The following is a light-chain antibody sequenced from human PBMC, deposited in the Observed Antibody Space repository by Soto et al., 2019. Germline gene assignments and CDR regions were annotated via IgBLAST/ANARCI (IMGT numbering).Light chain of an antibody. J-gene: IGKJ1*01. CDR3: QGGT. V-gene: IGKV4-1*01. Sequence: DIVMTQSPDSLAGSLGERATINCKSSQSVFSSNNRNYVCCYQQKPGQHPKLLIYRASTRESGVPDRFSGCGSGTDFNLTIRNLQAEDVACDYCQGGTFGQGNKVEIK. CDR2: RAS. CDR1: QSVFSSNNRNY.